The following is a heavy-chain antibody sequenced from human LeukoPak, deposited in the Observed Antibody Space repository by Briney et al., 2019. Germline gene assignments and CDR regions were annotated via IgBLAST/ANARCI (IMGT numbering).Heavy chain of an antibody. D-gene: IGHD3-3*01. V-gene: IGHV4-59*01. CDR3: ARAGTYYDFWSGYSNVDAFDI. CDR2: IYYSGST. CDR1: GGSISSYY. Sequence: SETLSLTCTVSGGSISSYYWSWIRQPPGEGLEWIGYIYYSGSTNYNPSLKSRVTISVDTSKNQFSLKLSSVTAADTAVYYCARAGTYYDFWSGYSNVDAFDIWGQGTMVTVSS. J-gene: IGHJ3*02.